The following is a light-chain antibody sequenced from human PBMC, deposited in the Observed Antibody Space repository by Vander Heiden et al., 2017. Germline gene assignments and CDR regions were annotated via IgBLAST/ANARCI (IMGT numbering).Light chain of an antibody. V-gene: IGKV1-39*01. Sequence: DSRMTQSPSSLSASVGDRATITCRASHKVSSNLNSYQQQPGKAATLLLYDASSSQRGVPPTISSSRCAGALIPTIISRQPADIVTSYCLQRYNTASTFGQGTRLEIK. CDR1: HKVSSN. J-gene: IGKJ5*01. CDR3: LQRYNTAST. CDR2: DAS.